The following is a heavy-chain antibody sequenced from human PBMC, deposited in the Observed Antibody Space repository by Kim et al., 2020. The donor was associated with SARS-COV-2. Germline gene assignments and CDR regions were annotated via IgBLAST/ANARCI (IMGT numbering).Heavy chain of an antibody. D-gene: IGHD3-22*01. CDR3: AHNNYDSSGYYYPGGAKNRRGCWFDP. J-gene: IGHJ5*02. Sequence: SGPTLVNPTQTLTLTCTFSGFSLSTSGVGVGWIRQPPGKALEWLALIYCDDDKRYSPSLKSRLTITKDTSKNQVVLTMTNMDPVDTATYYCAHNNYDSSGYYYPGGAKNRRGCWFDPWGQGTLVTVSS. CDR1: GFSLSTSGVG. CDR2: IYCDDDK. V-gene: IGHV2-5*02.